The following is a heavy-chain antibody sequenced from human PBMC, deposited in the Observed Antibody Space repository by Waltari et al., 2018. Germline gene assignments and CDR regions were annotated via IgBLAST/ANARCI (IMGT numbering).Heavy chain of an antibody. J-gene: IGHJ4*02. V-gene: IGHV3-48*03. CDR3: ARGDYLLGSYRFTDL. CDR2: ITNTASDS. Sequence: EGQLVEPGGALAKPGGYLRRFCVAHWFPFKDYEMNWVRQAPGKGLEWISYITNTASDSDYSDSVRGRFTISRDNTKNSLYLHMTSLSAGDTATYFCARGDYLLGSYRFTDLWGRGTLVTVSS. CDR1: WFPFKDYE. D-gene: IGHD3-16*02.